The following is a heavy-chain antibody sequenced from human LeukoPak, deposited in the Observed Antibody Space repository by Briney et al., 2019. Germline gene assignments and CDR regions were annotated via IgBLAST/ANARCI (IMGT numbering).Heavy chain of an antibody. CDR2: IKSKTDGGTT. CDR1: GFTFSNAW. Sequence: MAGGSLRLSCAASGFTFSNAWMRWVRQAPGKGLEWVGRIKSKTDGGTTDYAAPVKGRFTISRDDSKNTLYLQMNSLKTEDTAVYYCTTGYYGGNSDFDYWGQGTLVTVSS. V-gene: IGHV3-15*01. J-gene: IGHJ4*02. CDR3: TTGYYGGNSDFDY. D-gene: IGHD4-23*01.